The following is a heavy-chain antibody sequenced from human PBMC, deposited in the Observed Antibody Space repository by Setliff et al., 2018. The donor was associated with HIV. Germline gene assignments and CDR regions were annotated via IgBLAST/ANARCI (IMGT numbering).Heavy chain of an antibody. CDR2: IASASSTT. J-gene: IGHJ1*01. CDR1: GFTVSTYY. V-gene: IGHV3-48*02. Sequence: GGSLRLSCAASGFTVSTYYMNWVRQAPGKGPEWISFIASASSTTYYAASVKGRFTISRDNARNSLYLQMNSLRDDDTAIYYCARGLFKGDYRPEYFTLWGQGTLVTVSS. D-gene: IGHD4-17*01. CDR3: ARGLFKGDYRPEYFTL.